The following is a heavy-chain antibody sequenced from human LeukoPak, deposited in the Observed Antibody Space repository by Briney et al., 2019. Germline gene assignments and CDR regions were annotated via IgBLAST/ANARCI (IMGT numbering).Heavy chain of an antibody. V-gene: IGHV3-49*04. J-gene: IGHJ4*02. CDR1: GFTFGDYA. D-gene: IGHD2-2*02. CDR2: IRSKAYGGTT. Sequence: PGGSLRLSCTASGFTFGDYAMSWVRQAPGKGLEWVGFIRSKAYGGTTEYAASVKGRFTISRDDSKSIAYLQMNSLKTEDTAVYYCTRVVIVVVPSAIRIQGYYFDYWGQGTLVTVSS. CDR3: TRVVIVVVPSAIRIQGYYFDY.